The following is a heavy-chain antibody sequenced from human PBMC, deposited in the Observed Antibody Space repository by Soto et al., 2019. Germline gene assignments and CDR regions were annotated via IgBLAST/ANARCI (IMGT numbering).Heavy chain of an antibody. CDR2: ISAYNGNT. Sequence: ASVKVACKASGYTFTSYGISWVRKAPGQGLEWMGWISAYNGNTNYAQKLQGRVTMTTDTSTSTAYMELRSLRSDDTAVYYCARARYCSSTSCYFNWFDPWGQGTLVTVSS. V-gene: IGHV1-18*01. CDR1: GYTFTSYG. D-gene: IGHD2-2*01. CDR3: ARARYCSSTSCYFNWFDP. J-gene: IGHJ5*02.